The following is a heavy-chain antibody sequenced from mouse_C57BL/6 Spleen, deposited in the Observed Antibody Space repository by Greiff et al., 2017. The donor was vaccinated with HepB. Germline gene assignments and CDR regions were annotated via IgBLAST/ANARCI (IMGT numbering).Heavy chain of an antibody. J-gene: IGHJ2*01. CDR1: GFSFNTYA. D-gene: IGHD2-3*01. Sequence: EVQGVESGGGLVQPKGSLKLSCAASGFSFNTYAMNWVRQAPGKGLEWVARIRSKSNNYATYYADSVKDRFTISRDDSESMLYLQMNNLKTEDTAMYYCVRHDGDREGFDYWGQGTTLTVSS. V-gene: IGHV10-1*01. CDR3: VRHDGDREGFDY. CDR2: IRSKSNNYAT.